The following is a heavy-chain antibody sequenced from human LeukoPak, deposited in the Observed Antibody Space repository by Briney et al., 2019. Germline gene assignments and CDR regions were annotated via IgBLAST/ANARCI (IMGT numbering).Heavy chain of an antibody. V-gene: IGHV3-30-3*02. CDR2: ISYDGSNK. CDR3: AKSAGEVVVITYFDY. J-gene: IGHJ4*02. CDR1: SSSSYY. D-gene: IGHD3-22*01. Sequence: SSSSYYWGWVRQPPGKGLEWVAVISYDGSNKYYADSVKGRFTISRDNSKNTLYLQMNSLRAEDTAVYYCAKSAGEVVVITYFDYWGQGTLVTVSS.